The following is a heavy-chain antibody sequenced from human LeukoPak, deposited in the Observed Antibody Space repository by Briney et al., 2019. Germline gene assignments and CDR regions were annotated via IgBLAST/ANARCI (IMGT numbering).Heavy chain of an antibody. D-gene: IGHD5-18*01. V-gene: IGHV1-2*02. CDR2: INPNSGGT. J-gene: IGHJ4*02. Sequence: ASVKVSCKASGGTFSSCAISWVRQAPGQGLEWMGWINPNSGGTNYAQKFQGRVTMTRDTSISTAYMELSRLRSDDTAVYYCARVLRSWIQLWLFDYWGQGTLVTVSS. CDR1: GGTFSSCA. CDR3: ARVLRSWIQLWLFDY.